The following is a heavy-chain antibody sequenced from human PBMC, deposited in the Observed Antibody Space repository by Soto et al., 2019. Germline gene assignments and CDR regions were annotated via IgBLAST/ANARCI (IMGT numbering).Heavy chain of an antibody. Sequence: ASVKVSCKASGYTFTSYYMHWVRQAPGQGLEWMGIINPSGGSTSYAQKFQGRVTMTRDTSTSTVYMELSSLRSEDTAVYYCARVGYCGGDCYYFDYWGQGTLVTVSS. J-gene: IGHJ4*02. CDR3: ARVGYCGGDCYYFDY. D-gene: IGHD2-21*02. V-gene: IGHV1-46*01. CDR1: GYTFTSYY. CDR2: INPSGGST.